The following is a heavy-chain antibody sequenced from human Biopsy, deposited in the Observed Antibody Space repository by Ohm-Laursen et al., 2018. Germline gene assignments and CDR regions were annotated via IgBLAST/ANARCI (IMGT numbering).Heavy chain of an antibody. J-gene: IGHJ6*02. CDR1: GFTFSNYA. CDR2: ISGSAGST. Sequence: SLRLSCAASGFTFSNYAMSWVRQAPGKGLEWVSAISGSAGSTNYADSVKGRFTISRDNSKNTLYLQLNSLRAEDTALYYCAKINPSSTYYYYGMDVWGQGTTVTVSS. CDR3: AKINPSSTYYYYGMDV. V-gene: IGHV3-23*01.